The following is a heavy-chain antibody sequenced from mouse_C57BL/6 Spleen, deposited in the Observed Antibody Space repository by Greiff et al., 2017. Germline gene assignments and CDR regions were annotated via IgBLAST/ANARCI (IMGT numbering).Heavy chain of an antibody. CDR3: ARSPTFAY. CDR1: GYTFTSYW. J-gene: IGHJ3*01. Sequence: VQLQPPGAELVRPGSSVKLSCQASGYTFTSYWMDWVKPRPGQGLEWIGNIYPSDSETHYNQKFKDKATLTVDKSSRPAYMQLSSLTSEDSAVYYCARSPTFAYWGQGTLVTVSA. V-gene: IGHV1-61*01. D-gene: IGHD2-10*01. CDR2: IYPSDSET.